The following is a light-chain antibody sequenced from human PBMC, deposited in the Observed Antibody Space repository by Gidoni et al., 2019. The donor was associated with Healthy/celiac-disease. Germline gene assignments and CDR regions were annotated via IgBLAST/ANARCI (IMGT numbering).Light chain of an antibody. CDR2: GAS. J-gene: IGKJ4*01. CDR1: QSVSSSY. V-gene: IGKV3-20*01. Sequence: IVLTPSPVTLSLSPGERATLSCRASQSVSSSYLAWYQQKPCQAPRLLIYGASSRATGIPDRFSGSGSGTDFTLTISRLEPEDCAVYDCQQYGSSPLTFXGXTKVEIK. CDR3: QQYGSSPLT.